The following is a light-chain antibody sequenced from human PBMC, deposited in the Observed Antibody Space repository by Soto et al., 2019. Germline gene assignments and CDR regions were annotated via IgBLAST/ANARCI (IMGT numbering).Light chain of an antibody. Sequence: QSALTQPASVSGSPGQSITISCTGTSSDVGGYNYVSWYQQHPGKAPKLMIYDVSNRPSGVSNRFSGSKSGNTASLTISGLQAEDEADYYCSSCTSSSTLSVFGTGTQLTVL. J-gene: IGLJ1*01. V-gene: IGLV2-14*01. CDR2: DVS. CDR3: SSCTSSSTLSV. CDR1: SSDVGGYNY.